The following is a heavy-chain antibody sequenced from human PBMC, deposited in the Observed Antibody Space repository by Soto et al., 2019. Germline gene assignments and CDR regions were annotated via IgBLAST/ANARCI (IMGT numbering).Heavy chain of an antibody. CDR3: ARDLTFDV. J-gene: IGHJ3*01. CDR1: GFTFSTYW. Sequence: LRLSCAASGFTFSTYWMSWVRQAPGKGLEWVANIKEDESEKYYGDSVRGRFTISRDNAKNSLYLQMNSLRDEDTAVYYCARDLTFDVWGQGTMVTVSS. D-gene: IGHD3-9*01. CDR2: IKEDESEK. V-gene: IGHV3-7*01.